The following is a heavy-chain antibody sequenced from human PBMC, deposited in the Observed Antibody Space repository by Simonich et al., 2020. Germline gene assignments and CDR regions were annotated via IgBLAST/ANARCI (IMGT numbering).Heavy chain of an antibody. CDR2: ISYDGSKK. J-gene: IGHJ5*02. D-gene: IGHD7-27*01. CDR3: ARDRNWGWFDP. CDR1: GFPFSRYA. Sequence: QVQLVESGGGVVQPGRSLRLSCAASGFPFSRYAMHWGPQAPGKGVGWVAVISYDGSKKYYADAVKGRFTISRDNSKNTLYLQMNSLRAEDTAVYYCARDRNWGWFDPWGQGTLVTVSS. V-gene: IGHV3-30*07.